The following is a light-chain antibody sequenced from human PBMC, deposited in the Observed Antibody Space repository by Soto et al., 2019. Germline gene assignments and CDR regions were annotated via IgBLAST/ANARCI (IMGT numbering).Light chain of an antibody. CDR3: SSYTSSSTYV. V-gene: IGLV2-14*01. CDR1: SSDVGGYNY. J-gene: IGLJ1*01. Sequence: QSVLTQPASVSGSPGQSLTISCTGTSSDVGGYNYVSWYQQHPGKAPKLMIYAVSNRPSGVSNRFSGSKSGNTASPTISWLQAEDEADYYCSSYTSSSTYVFGTGTRSPS. CDR2: AVS.